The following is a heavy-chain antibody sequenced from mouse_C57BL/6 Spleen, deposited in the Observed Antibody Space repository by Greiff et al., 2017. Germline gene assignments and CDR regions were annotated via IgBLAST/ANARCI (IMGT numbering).Heavy chain of an antibody. CDR1: GYAFTNYL. CDR3: ARWGDYLDY. CDR2: INPGSGGT. V-gene: IGHV1-54*01. J-gene: IGHJ2*01. Sequence: VQLQQSGAELVRPGTSVKVSCKASGYAFTNYLIEWVKQRPGQGLEWIGVINPGSGGTNYNEKFKGKATLTADKSSSTAYMQLSSLTSEDSAVYFCARWGDYLDYWGQGTTLTVSS.